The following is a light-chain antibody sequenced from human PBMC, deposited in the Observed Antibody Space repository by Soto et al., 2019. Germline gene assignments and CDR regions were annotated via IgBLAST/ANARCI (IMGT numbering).Light chain of an antibody. J-gene: IGKJ4*01. V-gene: IGKV1-9*01. CDR2: GAS. CDR1: EDISSY. Sequence: DIQLTQSPSFLSASVGDRVSITCRASEDISSYLAWYQRKPGKAPKVLISGASTLPSGVPSSFSGSGSGTEFTLTISSLQPEDFATYYCQQVKRSPLTFGGGTKVEIK. CDR3: QQVKRSPLT.